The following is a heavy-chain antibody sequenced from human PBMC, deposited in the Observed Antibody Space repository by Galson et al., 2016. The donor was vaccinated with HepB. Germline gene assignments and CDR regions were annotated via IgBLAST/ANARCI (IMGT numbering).Heavy chain of an antibody. CDR2: IQHSGSN. Sequence: TLSLTCAVSGGSISSGGFSWSWIRQPPGKGLEWIGNIQHSGSNYYSPSLKSRVTISVDRSKNLFSLKLSSVTAADTAVYYCARNWLSGSSGYYDRLGYLGYWGQGTLVTVST. D-gene: IGHD3-22*01. CDR3: ARNWLSGSSGYYDRLGYLGY. V-gene: IGHV4-30-2*01. J-gene: IGHJ4*02. CDR1: GGSISSGGFS.